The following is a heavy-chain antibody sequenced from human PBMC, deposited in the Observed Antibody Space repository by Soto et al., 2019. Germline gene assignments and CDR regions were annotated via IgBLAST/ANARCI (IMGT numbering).Heavy chain of an antibody. CDR1: GGSFSGYY. V-gene: IGHV4-34*01. Sequence: PSETLSLTCAVYGGSFSGYYWSWIRQPPGKGLEWIGEINHGGSTNYILSLESRVTISADTSKNQFSLKLRSVTAADTAIYYCARARLVGLTTWDYFDYWGQGTLVTVSS. D-gene: IGHD1-1*01. J-gene: IGHJ4*02. CDR2: INHGGST. CDR3: ARARLVGLTTWDYFDY.